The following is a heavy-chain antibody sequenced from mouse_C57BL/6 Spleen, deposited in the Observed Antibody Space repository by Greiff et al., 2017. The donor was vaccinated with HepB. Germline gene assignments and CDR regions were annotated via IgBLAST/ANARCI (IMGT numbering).Heavy chain of an antibody. J-gene: IGHJ2*01. Sequence: EVKLMESGGGLVKPGGSLKLSCAASGLTFSDYGMHWVRQAPEKGLEWVAYISSGSSTIYYADTVKGRFTISRDNAKNTLFLQMTSLRSEDTAMYYCASSIYGWGQGTTLTVSS. CDR3: ASSIYG. CDR1: GLTFSDYG. D-gene: IGHD1-1*01. V-gene: IGHV5-17*01. CDR2: ISSGSSTI.